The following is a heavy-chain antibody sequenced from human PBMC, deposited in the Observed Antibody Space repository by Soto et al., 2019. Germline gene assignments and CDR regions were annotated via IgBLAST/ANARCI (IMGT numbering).Heavy chain of an antibody. CDR2: IIPIFGTA. J-gene: IGHJ4*02. CDR1: GGPFSSYA. Sequence: QVQLVQSGAEVKKPGSSVQVSCKASGGPFSSYAISWVRQAPGQGLEWMGGIIPIFGTANYAQKFQGRVTITADESTSPAYMELSSLRSEDTAVYYCARAATVTTYYFDYWGQGTLVTVSS. CDR3: ARAATVTTYYFDY. D-gene: IGHD4-17*01. V-gene: IGHV1-69*01.